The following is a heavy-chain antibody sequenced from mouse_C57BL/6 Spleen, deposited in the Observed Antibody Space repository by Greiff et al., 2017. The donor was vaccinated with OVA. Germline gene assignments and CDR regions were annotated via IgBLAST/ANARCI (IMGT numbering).Heavy chain of an antibody. J-gene: IGHJ1*03. Sequence: VQLVESGPGLVAPSQSLSITCTVSGFSLPSYAISWVRQPPGKGLEWLGVIWTGGGTNYYSALKSRLSISKDNSKSQVFLKMNSLQTDDTARYYCARNEDYGSSYWYFDVWGTGTTVTVSS. CDR1: GFSLPSYA. CDR3: ARNEDYGSSYWYFDV. CDR2: IWTGGGT. D-gene: IGHD1-1*01. V-gene: IGHV2-9-1*01.